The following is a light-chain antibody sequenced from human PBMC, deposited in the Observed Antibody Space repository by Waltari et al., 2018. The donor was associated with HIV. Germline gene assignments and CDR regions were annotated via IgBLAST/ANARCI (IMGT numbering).Light chain of an antibody. CDR1: NSDIGGYNY. V-gene: IGLV2-14*01. Sequence: QSALTQPASVSGSLGQSVTISCTGANSDIGGYNYVSWYQQHPGKAPKLIIHDVSNRPSVVSDRVSGSKSGNTASLTISGLQAEDESDYYCSSFITTTTHVVFGGGTRLTVL. CDR2: DVS. CDR3: SSFITTTTHVV. J-gene: IGLJ2*01.